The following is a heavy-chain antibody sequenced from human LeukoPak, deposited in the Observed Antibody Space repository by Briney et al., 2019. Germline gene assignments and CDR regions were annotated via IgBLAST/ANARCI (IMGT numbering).Heavy chain of an antibody. D-gene: IGHD1-1*01. CDR2: ISSSGSTI. CDR3: ARVGPVQLERRGAFDI. J-gene: IGHJ3*02. Sequence: PGGSLRLSCAASGFTFSSYEMNWVRQAPGKGLEWVSYISSSGSTIYYADSVKGRFTISRDNAKNPLYLQMNSLRAEDTAVYYCARVGPVQLERRGAFDIWGQGTMVTVSS. CDR1: GFTFSSYE. V-gene: IGHV3-48*03.